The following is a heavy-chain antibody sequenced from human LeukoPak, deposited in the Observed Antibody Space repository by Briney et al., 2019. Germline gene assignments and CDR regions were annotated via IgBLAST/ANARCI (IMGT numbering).Heavy chain of an antibody. J-gene: IGHJ4*02. CDR1: GYSISSGYY. V-gene: IGHV4-38-2*02. CDR2: IYYSGST. D-gene: IGHD1-26*01. Sequence: SETLSLTCTVSGYSISSGYYWSWIRQPPGKGLEWIGYIYYSGSTNYNPSLKSRVTISVDTSKNQFSLKLSSVTAADTAVYYCARSGSYYLDYWGQGTLVTVSS. CDR3: ARSGSYYLDY.